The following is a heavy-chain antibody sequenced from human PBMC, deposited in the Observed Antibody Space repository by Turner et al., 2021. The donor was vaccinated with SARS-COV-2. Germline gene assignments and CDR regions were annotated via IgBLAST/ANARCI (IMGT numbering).Heavy chain of an antibody. CDR2: INPNSGGT. CDR1: GYTFTGYY. D-gene: IGHD6-13*01. CDR3: ARGRRGGSSWYNLDY. V-gene: IGHV1-2*02. Sequence: QVQLVQSGAEVKKPGASVKVSCKASGYTFTGYYMHWVRQAPGQGLEWMGWINPNSGGTNYAQKFQGRVTMTRDTSISTAYMGLSRLRSDDTAVYYCARGRRGGSSWYNLDYWGQGTLVTVSS. J-gene: IGHJ4*02.